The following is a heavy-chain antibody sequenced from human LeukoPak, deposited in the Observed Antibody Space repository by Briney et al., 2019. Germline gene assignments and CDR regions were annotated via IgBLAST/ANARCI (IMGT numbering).Heavy chain of an antibody. V-gene: IGHV1-2*02. D-gene: IGHD2-2*01. J-gene: IGHJ5*02. CDR2: MNPNSGNT. CDR1: GYTFTGYY. CDR3: ARDETARHCSSTSCYFEGIWFDP. Sequence: ASVKVSCKASGYTFTGYYMHWVRQAPGQGLEWMGWMNPNSGNTGYAQKFQGRVTMTRDTSISTAYMKLSRLRSDDTAVYYCARDETARHCSSTSCYFEGIWFDPWGQGTLITVSS.